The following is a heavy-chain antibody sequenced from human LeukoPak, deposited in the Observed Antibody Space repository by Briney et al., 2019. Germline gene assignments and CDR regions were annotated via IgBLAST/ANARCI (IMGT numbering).Heavy chain of an antibody. CDR1: GFTFSSYA. V-gene: IGHV3-23*01. Sequence: HPGGSLRLSCAASGFTFSSYAMSWVRQAPGKGLEWVSAISGSGGSTYYADSVKGRFTISRDNSKNTLYLQMNSLRAEDTAVYYCAKALRSYYYYGMDVWGQGTTVTVSS. CDR3: AKALRSYYYYGMDV. J-gene: IGHJ6*02. CDR2: ISGSGGST.